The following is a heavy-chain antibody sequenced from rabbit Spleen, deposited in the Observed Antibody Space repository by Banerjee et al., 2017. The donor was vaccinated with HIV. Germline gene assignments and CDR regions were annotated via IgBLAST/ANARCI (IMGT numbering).Heavy chain of an antibody. D-gene: IGHD4-2*01. CDR3: ARAVGDNWDALIRLDL. CDR1: GFSFSSSDY. Sequence: QSLEESGGDLVKPGASLTLTCTASGFSFSSSDYICWVRQAPGKGLEWIGCINAVTGKPVYASWVNGRFTISKTSSTTVFLQMTSLTAADTATYFCARAVGDNWDALIRLDLWGQGTLVTVS. CDR2: INAVTGKP. V-gene: IGHV1S40*01. J-gene: IGHJ3*01.